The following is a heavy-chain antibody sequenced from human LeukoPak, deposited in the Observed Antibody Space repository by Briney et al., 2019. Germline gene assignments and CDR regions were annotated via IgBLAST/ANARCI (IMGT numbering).Heavy chain of an antibody. D-gene: IGHD1-26*01. CDR1: GFTFSNYA. J-gene: IGHJ4*02. V-gene: IGHV3-30-3*01. CDR3: AREFVAGATSPSY. CDR2: ISYDGSNK. Sequence: GGSLRLSCAASGFTFSNYAMHWVRQTPGKGLEWVAVISYDGSNKYYAESVKSRFTISRDNSKNTLYLQMNSLRAEDTAVYYCAREFVAGATSPSYWGQGTLVTVSS.